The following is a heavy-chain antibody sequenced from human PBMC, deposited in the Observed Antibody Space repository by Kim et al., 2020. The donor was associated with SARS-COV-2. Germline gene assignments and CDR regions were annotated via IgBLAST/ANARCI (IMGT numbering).Heavy chain of an antibody. V-gene: IGHV4-31*03. CDR3: ARMGVLLWFGEWTNWYFDL. D-gene: IGHD3-10*01. J-gene: IGHJ2*01. Sequence: SETLSLTCTVSGGSISSGGYYWSWIRQHPGKGLEWIGYIYYSGSTYYNPSLKSRVTISVDTSKNQFSLKLSSVTAADTAVYYCARMGVLLWFGEWTNWYFDLWGRGTLVTVSS. CDR1: GGSISSGGYY. CDR2: IYYSGST.